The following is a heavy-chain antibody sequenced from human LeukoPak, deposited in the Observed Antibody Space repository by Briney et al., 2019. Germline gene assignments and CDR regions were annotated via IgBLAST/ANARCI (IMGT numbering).Heavy chain of an antibody. J-gene: IGHJ6*02. V-gene: IGHV1-3*01. CDR3: AFPTSQYCSSTSCYRHYGMDV. CDR2: INAGNGNT. CDR1: GYTFSNYA. D-gene: IGHD2-2*01. Sequence: ASVKVSCKASGYTFSNYAVHWVRQAPGQRLEWMGRINAGNGNTKYSQKFQGRVTITRDTSASTAYMELSSLRSEDTAVYYCAFPTSQYCSSTSCYRHYGMDVWGQGTTVTVSS.